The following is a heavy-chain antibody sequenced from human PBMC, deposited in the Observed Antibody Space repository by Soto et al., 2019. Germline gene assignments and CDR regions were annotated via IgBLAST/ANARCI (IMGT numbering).Heavy chain of an antibody. V-gene: IGHV3-48*03. CDR3: ARKYCSSTSCLLDY. D-gene: IGHD2-2*01. J-gene: IGHJ4*02. Sequence: PGGSLRLSCAASGFTFSSYEMKWVRQAPGKGLEWVSYISSSGSSKYYADSVKGRFTISRDNAKNSLYLQMNSLRAEDMAVYYCARKYCSSTSCLLDYWGQGTMVTVYS. CDR2: ISSSGSSK. CDR1: GFTFSSYE.